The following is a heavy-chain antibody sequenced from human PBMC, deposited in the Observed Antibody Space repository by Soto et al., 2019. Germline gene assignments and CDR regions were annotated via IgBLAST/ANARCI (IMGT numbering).Heavy chain of an antibody. CDR1: GGTFSSYA. V-gene: IGHV1-69*13. CDR3: ARDPHGGGDSNWFDP. J-gene: IGHJ5*02. D-gene: IGHD2-21*02. Sequence: GASVKVSCKASGGTFSSYAISWVRQAPGQGLEWMGGIIPIFGTANYAQKFQGRVTITADESTSTAYMELSSLRSEDTAVYYCARDPHGGGDSNWFDPWGQGTLVTVSS. CDR2: IIPIFGTA.